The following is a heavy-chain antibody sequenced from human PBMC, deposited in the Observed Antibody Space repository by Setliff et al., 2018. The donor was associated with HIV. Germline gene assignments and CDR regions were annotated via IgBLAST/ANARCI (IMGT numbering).Heavy chain of an antibody. Sequence: GASVKVSCKASGYTFTSYDINCVRQATGQGLEWMGWMNPNSGNTGYAQKFQGRVTMTRNTSISTAYMELSSLRSEDTAVYYCARALSGYDYVWGSYRYYYFDYWGQGTLVTVSS. V-gene: IGHV1-8*01. CDR2: MNPNSGNT. D-gene: IGHD3-16*02. J-gene: IGHJ4*02. CDR1: GYTFTSYD. CDR3: ARALSGYDYVWGSYRYYYFDY.